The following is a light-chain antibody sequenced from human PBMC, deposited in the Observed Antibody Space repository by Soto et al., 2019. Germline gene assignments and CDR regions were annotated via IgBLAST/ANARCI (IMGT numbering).Light chain of an antibody. CDR2: EVT. Sequence: QSALTQPASVSGSPGQSIAISCTGSSSDVGIYNYVSWYQQHPGKVPKLIIYEVTNRPSGVSNRFSGSKSGNTASLTISGLQAEDEADYYCCSYAGSSTWVFGGGTKLTVL. V-gene: IGLV2-14*01. CDR3: CSYAGSSTWV. J-gene: IGLJ3*02. CDR1: SSDVGIYNY.